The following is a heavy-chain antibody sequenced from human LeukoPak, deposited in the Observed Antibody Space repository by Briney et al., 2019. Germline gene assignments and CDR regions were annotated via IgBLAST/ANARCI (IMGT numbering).Heavy chain of an antibody. CDR2: INPSGGST. Sequence: GASVKVSCKASGYTFTTYYVHWVRQAPGQGLEWMGIINPSGGSTTYAQKFRGRLTMTRDMSTSTAYMELSRLRSDDTAVYYCARAIVGYCSSTSCGRFDPWGQGTLVTVSS. D-gene: IGHD2-2*01. CDR3: ARAIVGYCSSTSCGRFDP. J-gene: IGHJ5*02. V-gene: IGHV1-46*01. CDR1: GYTFTTYY.